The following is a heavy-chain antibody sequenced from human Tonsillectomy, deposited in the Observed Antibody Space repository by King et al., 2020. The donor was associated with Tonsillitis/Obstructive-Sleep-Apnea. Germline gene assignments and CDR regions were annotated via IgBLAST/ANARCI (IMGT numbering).Heavy chain of an antibody. D-gene: IGHD3-10*01. J-gene: IGHJ3*02. CDR2: ISNDGTNK. V-gene: IGHV3-30*04. CDR3: ARDYRGDRGAFDI. Sequence: VQLVESGGGVVQPGRSLRLSCAASGFTFSSYVMHWVRQGPGKGLEWVAVISNDGTNKYHADSVKGRFTISRDNSKNTLYLQMTSLRAEDTAVYYCARDYRGDRGAFDIWGQGTMVTVSS. CDR1: GFTFSSYV.